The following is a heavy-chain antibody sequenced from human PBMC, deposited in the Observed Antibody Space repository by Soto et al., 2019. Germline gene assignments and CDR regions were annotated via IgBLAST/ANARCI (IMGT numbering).Heavy chain of an antibody. V-gene: IGHV3-11*01. CDR3: ARKVGYKVATIGVFDY. CDR1: GFTFSDYY. CDR2: ISSGASTR. Sequence: QVQLVESGGGLVKPGGSLRLSCAASGFTFSDYYMSWIRQAPGKGLEWVSYISSGASTRHYADSVKGRFTSSRDNAKNSLSLQMNSLRVEDTAVYYCARKVGYKVATIGVFDYWGQGALVSVAS. J-gene: IGHJ4*02. D-gene: IGHD5-12*01.